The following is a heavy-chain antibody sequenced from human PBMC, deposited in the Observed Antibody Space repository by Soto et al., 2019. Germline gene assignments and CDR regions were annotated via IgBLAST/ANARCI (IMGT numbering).Heavy chain of an antibody. CDR2: INPNSGGT. CDR3: AGVQGGYSSSWYSSLGYYGMDV. CDR1: GYTFTGYY. J-gene: IGHJ6*02. V-gene: IGHV1-2*04. D-gene: IGHD6-13*01. Sequence: GASVKVSCKASGYTFTGYYMHWVRQAPGQGLEWMGWINPNSGGTNYAQKFQGWVTMTRDTSISTAYMELSRLRSDDTAVYYCAGVQGGYSSSWYSSLGYYGMDVWGQGTTVTVS.